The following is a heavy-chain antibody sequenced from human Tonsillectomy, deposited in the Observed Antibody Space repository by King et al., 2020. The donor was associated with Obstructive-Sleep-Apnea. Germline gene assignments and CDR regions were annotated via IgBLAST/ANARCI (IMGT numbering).Heavy chain of an antibody. J-gene: IGHJ4*02. D-gene: IGHD6-19*01. Sequence: VQLVQSGAEVENPGASVKVSCKASGYTFSDYYMHWVRQAPGQGLEWMGRINPNSGGTKYAQNFQGRVTMTRNTSISTAYMELSSLISDDTAVYFCARDSRSAWYVSSNYWGQGTLVTVSS. CDR1: GYTFSDYY. CDR3: ARDSRSAWYVSSNY. CDR2: INPNSGGT. V-gene: IGHV1-2*02.